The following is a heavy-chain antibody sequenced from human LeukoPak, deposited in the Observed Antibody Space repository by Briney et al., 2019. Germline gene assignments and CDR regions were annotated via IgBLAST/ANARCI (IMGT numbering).Heavy chain of an antibody. V-gene: IGHV4-39*07. CDR1: GGSISSSSYY. D-gene: IGHD3-10*01. CDR3: ARDHTLLWFGESLSPWFDP. CDR2: IYYSGST. Sequence: SETLSLTCTVSGGSISSSSYYWGWIRQPPGKGLEWIGNIYYSGSTYYNPSLKSRVTISVDTSKNQFSLKLSSVTAADTAVYYCARDHTLLWFGESLSPWFDPWGQGTLVTVSS. J-gene: IGHJ5*02.